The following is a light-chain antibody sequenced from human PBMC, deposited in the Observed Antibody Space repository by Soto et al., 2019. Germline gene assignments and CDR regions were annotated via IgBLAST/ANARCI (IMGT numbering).Light chain of an antibody. J-gene: IGLJ1*01. CDR1: SSDIGGYYY. CDR3: TSYSSSDIFYV. V-gene: IGLV2-14*01. Sequence: QSVLTQPASVSWSPGQSITISCTGTSSDIGGYYYVSWYQHHPGKAPKRLIYQVTNRPSRVSNRVSGSKSGNTASLTISGLQADDEAGYYCTSYSSSDIFYVFGTGTKVTVL. CDR2: QVT.